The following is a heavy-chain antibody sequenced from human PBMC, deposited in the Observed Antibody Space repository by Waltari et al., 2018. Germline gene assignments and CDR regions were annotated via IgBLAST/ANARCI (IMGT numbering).Heavy chain of an antibody. CDR1: GFTFSSYS. D-gene: IGHD1-1*01. CDR2: ISSSSSYI. V-gene: IGHV3-21*01. Sequence: EVQLVESGGGLVKPGGSLRLSCAASGFTFSSYSMTWVRQAPGKGLEWVSSISSSSSYIYYADSVKGRFTISRDNAKNSLYLQMNSLRAEDTAVYYCARENHKTGTGAFDIWGQGTMVTVSS. J-gene: IGHJ3*02. CDR3: ARENHKTGTGAFDI.